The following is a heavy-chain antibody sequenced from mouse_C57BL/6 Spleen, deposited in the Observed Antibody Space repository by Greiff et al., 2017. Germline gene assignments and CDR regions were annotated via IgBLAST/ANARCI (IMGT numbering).Heavy chain of an antibody. V-gene: IGHV1-64*01. Sequence: QVQLQQPGAELVKPGASVKLSCKASGYTFTSYWMHWVKQRPGQGLEWIGMIHPNSGSTNYNEKLKSKATLTVDKSSSTAYMQLSSLTSEDSAVYYCARSKLGSPWYFDVWGTGTTVTVSS. CDR1: GYTFTSYW. D-gene: IGHD4-1*01. CDR3: ARSKLGSPWYFDV. J-gene: IGHJ1*03. CDR2: IHPNSGST.